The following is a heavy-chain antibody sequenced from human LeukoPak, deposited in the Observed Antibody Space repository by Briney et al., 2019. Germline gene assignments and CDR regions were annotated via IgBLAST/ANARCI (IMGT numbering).Heavy chain of an antibody. CDR1: GYTFTSYG. CDR3: ARGYRRDGYNLDYYYYMDV. Sequence: ASVKVSCKASGYTFTSYGISWVRQAPGQGLEWMGWINAGNGNTKYSQEFQGRVTITRDTSASTAYMELSSLRSEDMAVYYCARGYRRDGYNLDYYYYMDVWGKGTTVTVSS. J-gene: IGHJ6*03. D-gene: IGHD5-24*01. CDR2: INAGNGNT. V-gene: IGHV1-3*03.